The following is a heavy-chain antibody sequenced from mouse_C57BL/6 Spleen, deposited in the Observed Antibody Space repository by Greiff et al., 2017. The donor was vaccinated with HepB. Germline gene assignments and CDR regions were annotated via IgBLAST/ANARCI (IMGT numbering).Heavy chain of an antibody. V-gene: IGHV14-2*01. CDR3: ARAGYSNYGMDY. CDR1: GFNIKDYY. Sequence: EVQLQQSGAELVKPGASVKLSCTASGFNIKDYYMHWVKQRTEQGLEWIGRIDPEDGETKYAPKFQGKATITADTSSNTADLQLSSLTSEDTAVYYCARAGYSNYGMDYWGQGTSVTVSS. D-gene: IGHD2-5*01. CDR2: IDPEDGET. J-gene: IGHJ4*01.